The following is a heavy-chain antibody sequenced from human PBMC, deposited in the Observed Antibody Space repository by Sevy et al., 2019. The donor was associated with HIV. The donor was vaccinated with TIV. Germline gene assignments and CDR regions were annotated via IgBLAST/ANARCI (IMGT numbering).Heavy chain of an antibody. D-gene: IGHD6-19*01. CDR1: GFTFDDYA. CDR2: SSWNSGSI. V-gene: IGHV3-9*01. Sequence: GGSLRLSCVASGFTFDDYAMHWVRQAPGKGPEWVSGSSWNSGSIGYAESVKGRFTISRDNAKNSLYLQMNSLRVEGTALYYCAKGIGYSNGWYSWFDSWGQGTLVTVSS. CDR3: AKGIGYSNGWYSWFDS. J-gene: IGHJ5*01.